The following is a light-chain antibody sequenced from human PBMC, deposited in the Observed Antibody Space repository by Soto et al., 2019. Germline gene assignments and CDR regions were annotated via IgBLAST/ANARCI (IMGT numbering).Light chain of an antibody. V-gene: IGKV3-20*01. CDR1: QSVSSSY. J-gene: IGKJ3*01. Sequence: EIVLTQSPGTLSLSPGERATLSCRASQSVSSSYLAWYQQKPGQTPRLLFYGASSRATGIPDMFSGSGSGTDFTLPISRLEPEDFAVYYCQQYGSSPFTFGPGTKVDIK. CDR3: QQYGSSPFT. CDR2: GAS.